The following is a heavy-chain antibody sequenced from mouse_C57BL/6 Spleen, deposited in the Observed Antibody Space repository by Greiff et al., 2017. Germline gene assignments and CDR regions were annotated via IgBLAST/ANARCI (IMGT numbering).Heavy chain of an antibody. Sequence: VQLVESGAELARPGASVKMSCKASGYTFTSYTMHWVKQRPGQGLEWIGYINPSSGYTKYNQKFKDKATLTADKSSSTAYMQLSSLTSEDSAVXYCAAAYDYDEGHYAMDYWGQGTSVTVSS. D-gene: IGHD2-4*01. CDR2: INPSSGYT. CDR3: AAAYDYDEGHYAMDY. J-gene: IGHJ4*01. V-gene: IGHV1-4*01. CDR1: GYTFTSYT.